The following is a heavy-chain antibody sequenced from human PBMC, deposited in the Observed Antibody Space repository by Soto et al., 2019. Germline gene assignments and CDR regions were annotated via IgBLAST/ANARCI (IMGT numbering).Heavy chain of an antibody. CDR2: IYWNDDK. V-gene: IGHV2-5*01. Sequence: QITLKESGPTLVKPTQTLTLTCTFSGFSLSTSGVGVGWIRQPPGKALEWLVLIYWNDDKRYSPSLKSRLTITKDTSKNQVVLTMTNMDPVDTATYYCAHSIYDSPTNYFDYWGQGTLVTVSS. J-gene: IGHJ4*02. CDR3: AHSIYDSPTNYFDY. D-gene: IGHD3-16*01. CDR1: GFSLSTSGVG.